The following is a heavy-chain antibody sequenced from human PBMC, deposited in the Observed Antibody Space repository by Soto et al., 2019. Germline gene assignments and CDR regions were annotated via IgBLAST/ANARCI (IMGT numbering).Heavy chain of an antibody. Sequence: EVQLLESGGGLVQPGGSLRLSCAASGFNFSSYAMSWVRQAPRKGLEWVSAISGSGGSTYYADSVKGRFTIARDNSKNTLYLQMNSLRAEDTVVYYCAKDLPIAVAGTGDYWGQGTLVTVSS. D-gene: IGHD6-19*01. J-gene: IGHJ4*02. CDR3: AKDLPIAVAGTGDY. CDR2: ISGSGGST. CDR1: GFNFSSYA. V-gene: IGHV3-23*01.